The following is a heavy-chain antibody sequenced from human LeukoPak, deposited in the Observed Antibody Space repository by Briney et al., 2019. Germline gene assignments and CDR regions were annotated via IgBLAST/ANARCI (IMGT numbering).Heavy chain of an antibody. D-gene: IGHD1-14*01. J-gene: IGHJ1*01. CDR1: GYIFSVYA. CDR2: INTNTGNP. CDR3: ARDYTIAVGTTTYLQH. V-gene: IGHV7-4-1*02. Sequence: GASVKVSCKASGYIFSVYALIWVRQAPGQGLELMGWINTNTGNPTYAQGFTGRFVFSLDTSVSTAYLQISSLKAEDTAVYYCARDYTIAVGTTTYLQHWGQSTLVTVSS.